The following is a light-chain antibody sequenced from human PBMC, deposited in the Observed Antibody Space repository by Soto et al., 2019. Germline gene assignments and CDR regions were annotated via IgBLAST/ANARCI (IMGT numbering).Light chain of an antibody. V-gene: IGLV2-14*01. CDR1: SSDVGGFNY. CDR2: DVS. CDR3: SSYTTSNPV. J-gene: IGLJ2*01. Sequence: QSVLTQPASVSGSPGQSITISCTGTSSDVGGFNYVSWYQQHPDKAPKLMIFDVSNRPSGVSNRFSGSKSGNTASLTISGLQAEDEAVYYCSSYTTSNPVFGGGTKLTVL.